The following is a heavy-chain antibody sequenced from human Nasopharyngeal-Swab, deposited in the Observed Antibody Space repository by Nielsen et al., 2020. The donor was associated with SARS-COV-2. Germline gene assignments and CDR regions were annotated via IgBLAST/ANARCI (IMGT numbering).Heavy chain of an antibody. D-gene: IGHD1-7*01. V-gene: IGHV2-5*02. Sequence: RQAPGKALEWLALIYWDDDKRYSPSLKSRLTITKDTSKSQVVLTMTNMDPVDTATYYCAHSSGGDWNYPTLDYWGQGTLVTVSS. CDR3: AHSSGGDWNYPTLDY. J-gene: IGHJ4*02. CDR2: IYWDDDK.